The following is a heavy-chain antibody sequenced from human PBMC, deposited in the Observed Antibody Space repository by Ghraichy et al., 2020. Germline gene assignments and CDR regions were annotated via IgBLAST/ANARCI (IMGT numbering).Heavy chain of an antibody. Sequence: GSLRLSCTGSGFTFSDFAMNWVRQAPGKGLEWIAFVTSKSETIDYADSVRGQFTISRNNAKNSVYLEVNSLRDDDTALYYCASDIALYDSSGYFHGMDVWGQGTAVTVSS. V-gene: IGHV3-48*02. CDR2: VTSKSETI. CDR1: GFTFSDFA. CDR3: ASDIALYDSSGYFHGMDV. D-gene: IGHD3-22*01. J-gene: IGHJ6*02.